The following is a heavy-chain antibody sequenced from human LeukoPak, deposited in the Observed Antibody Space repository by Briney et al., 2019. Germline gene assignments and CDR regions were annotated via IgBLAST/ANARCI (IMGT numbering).Heavy chain of an antibody. V-gene: IGHV5-51*01. D-gene: IGHD1-26*01. J-gene: IGHJ4*02. CDR3: ARLSVVGATISYYDY. Sequence: PGESLKISCQGSGYSFTSYWIGWVRQMPGKGLEWMGIIYPGDSDTRYSPSLQGQVTISADKSINTAYLQWSSLKASDTAMYYCARLSVVGATISYYDYWGQGTLVTVSS. CDR2: IYPGDSDT. CDR1: GYSFTSYW.